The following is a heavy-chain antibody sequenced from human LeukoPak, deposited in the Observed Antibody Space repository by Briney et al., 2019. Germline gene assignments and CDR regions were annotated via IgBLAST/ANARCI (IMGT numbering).Heavy chain of an antibody. D-gene: IGHD6-19*01. V-gene: IGHV3-30*02. CDR3: AKASYSSGWYTR. Sequence: PGGSLRLSCAASGFTFSSYGLHWVRQAPGKGLEWVAFIRYDGSNKYYADSVKGRFTISRDNSKNTLYLQMNSLRAEDTAVYYCAKASYSSGWYTRWGQGTLVTVSS. CDR2: IRYDGSNK. J-gene: IGHJ4*02. CDR1: GFTFSSYG.